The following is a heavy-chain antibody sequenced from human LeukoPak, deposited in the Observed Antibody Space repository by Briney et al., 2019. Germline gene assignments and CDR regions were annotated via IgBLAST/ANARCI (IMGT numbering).Heavy chain of an antibody. Sequence: GGSLRLSCAGSGFTFSNYAMYWVRQAPGKGLENVAGIGSNGDSTYYANSVKGRFTISRDNSKNTLVLQMGSLRAEDMAVYYCARGNVVGATRPFDYWGQGTLVTVSS. V-gene: IGHV3-64*01. CDR2: IGSNGDST. J-gene: IGHJ4*02. CDR3: ARGNVVGATRPFDY. D-gene: IGHD1-26*01. CDR1: GFTFSNYA.